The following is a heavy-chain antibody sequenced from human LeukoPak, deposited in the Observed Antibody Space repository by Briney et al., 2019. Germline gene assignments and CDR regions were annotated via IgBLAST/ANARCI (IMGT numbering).Heavy chain of an antibody. CDR3: ARDSAGGGSYSGLGD. V-gene: IGHV3-30-3*01. J-gene: IGHJ4*02. D-gene: IGHD1-26*01. Sequence: PGGSLRLSCAASGFTFSSYAMHWVRQAPGKGLEWVAVISYDGSNKYYADSVKGRFTISRDNSKNTLYLQMNSLRAEDTAVYHCARDSAGGGSYSGLGDWGQGTLVTVSS. CDR2: ISYDGSNK. CDR1: GFTFSSYA.